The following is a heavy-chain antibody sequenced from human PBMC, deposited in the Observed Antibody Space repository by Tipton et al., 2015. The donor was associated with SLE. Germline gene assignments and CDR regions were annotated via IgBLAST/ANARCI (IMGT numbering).Heavy chain of an antibody. J-gene: IGHJ4*02. D-gene: IGHD3-9*01. CDR3: AREELLRYFAL. Sequence: SLRLSCAASGFTFSSYWMSWVRQAPGKGLEWVANIKQDGSEKYYVDSVKGRFTISRDNTKNSLYLQMHSLRAEDTAVYYCAREELLRYFALWGQGTLVTVSS. CDR2: IKQDGSEK. V-gene: IGHV3-7*03. CDR1: GFTFSSYW.